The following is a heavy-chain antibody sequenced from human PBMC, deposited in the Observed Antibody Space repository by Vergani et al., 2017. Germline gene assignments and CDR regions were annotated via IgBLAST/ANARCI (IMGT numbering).Heavy chain of an antibody. Sequence: VQLLESGGGLVQPGGSLRLSCAASGFTFSDYYMSWIRQAPGKGLEWVSYISSSGSTIYYADSVKGRFTISRDNAKNSLYLQMNSLRAEDTAVYYCARTGNWAAAGTLYYYYYMDVWGKGTTVTVSS. CDR1: GFTFSDYY. D-gene: IGHD6-13*01. V-gene: IGHV3-11*01. CDR3: ARTGNWAAAGTLYYYYYMDV. J-gene: IGHJ6*03. CDR2: ISSSGSTI.